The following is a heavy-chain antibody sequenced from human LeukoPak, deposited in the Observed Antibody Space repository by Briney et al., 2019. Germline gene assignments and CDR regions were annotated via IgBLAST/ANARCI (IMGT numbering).Heavy chain of an antibody. D-gene: IGHD6-13*01. Sequence: GGSLRLSCAASGFTVSSNAMSWVRQAPGKGLEWVSFIRSDGGSTLYADSVKGRFTISRDNSKNTLYAEMTSLRAEDTAVYYCATLASGYSSPFDYWGQGTLVTVSS. CDR1: GFTVSSNA. CDR3: ATLASGYSSPFDY. J-gene: IGHJ4*02. V-gene: IGHV3-23*01. CDR2: IRSDGGST.